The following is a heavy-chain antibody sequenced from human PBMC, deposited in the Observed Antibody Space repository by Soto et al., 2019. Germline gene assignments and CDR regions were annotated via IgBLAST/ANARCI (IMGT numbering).Heavy chain of an antibody. CDR3: ARHPICGATSCFLFDF. Sequence: SETLSLTCTVSGGSIPSSSYYWGWIRQPVVMGLEWIGSIYYSGSTYYNPSPKSRVTLSVDTSKNQFSLKLSSVTAADTGVYFCARHPICGATSCFLFDFWGQGAQVTVS. D-gene: IGHD2-2*01. CDR2: IYYSGST. CDR1: GGSIPSSSYY. J-gene: IGHJ4*02. V-gene: IGHV4-39*01.